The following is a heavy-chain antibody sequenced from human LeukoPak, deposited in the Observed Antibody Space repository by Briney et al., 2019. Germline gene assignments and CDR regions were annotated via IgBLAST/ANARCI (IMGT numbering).Heavy chain of an antibody. CDR2: INPSSGGT. J-gene: IGHJ4*02. Sequence: GGSLRLSCAVSGFTFNSFPLSWVRQAPGKGLEWVSGINPSSGGTYYADSVKGRFTISRDNSKSTLYLEMNSLRAEDTAVYYCARGRIFPDYWGQGTLVTVSS. D-gene: IGHD3-3*02. CDR1: GFTFNSFP. V-gene: IGHV3-23*01. CDR3: ARGRIFPDY.